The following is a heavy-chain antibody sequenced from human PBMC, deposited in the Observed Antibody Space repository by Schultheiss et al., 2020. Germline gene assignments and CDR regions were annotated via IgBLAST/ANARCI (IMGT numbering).Heavy chain of an antibody. D-gene: IGHD3-16*02. CDR3: ARAVGGVIARFDY. CDR2: IKQDGSEK. CDR1: GFTFSSYW. V-gene: IGHV3-7*01. J-gene: IGHJ4*02. Sequence: GGSLRLSCAASGFTFSSYWMSWVRQAPGKGLEWVANIKQDGSEKYYVDSVKGRFTISRDNAKNSLYLQMNSLRAEDTAVYSCARAVGGVIARFDYWGQGTLVTVSS.